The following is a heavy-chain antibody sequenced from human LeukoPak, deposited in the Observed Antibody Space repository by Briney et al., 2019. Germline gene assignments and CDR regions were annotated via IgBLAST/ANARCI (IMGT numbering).Heavy chain of an antibody. CDR3: ARGVNSGYFDY. CDR1: GFTFSDYY. CDR2: ISSSGDTI. V-gene: IGHV3-11*04. Sequence: GGSLRLSCAASGFTFSDYYMSWIRQAPGKGLEWISYISSSGDTIFYADSVKGRFTISRDNAKNSLYLQMNSLRADDTAVYYCARGVNSGYFDYCGQGTLVTVSS. J-gene: IGHJ4*02. D-gene: IGHD1-26*01.